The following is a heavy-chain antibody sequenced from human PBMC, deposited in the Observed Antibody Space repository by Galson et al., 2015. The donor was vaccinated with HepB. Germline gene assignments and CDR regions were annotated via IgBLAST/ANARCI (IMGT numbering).Heavy chain of an antibody. J-gene: IGHJ5*02. CDR1: GDSISGSNFY. Sequence: ETLSLTCTVSGDSISGSNFYWGWIRQPPGQGLEWIGSIYSTGSTYYNPSLKSRVTISVDSSKNQFSLKVTSVTAADTAVYYCARRNFDFWSGSQNRFDPWGQGIQVTVSS. V-gene: IGHV4-39*01. CDR3: ARRNFDFWSGSQNRFDP. CDR2: IYSTGST. D-gene: IGHD3-3*01.